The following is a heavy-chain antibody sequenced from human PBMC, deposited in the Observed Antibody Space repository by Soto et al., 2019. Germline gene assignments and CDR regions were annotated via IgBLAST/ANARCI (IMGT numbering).Heavy chain of an antibody. CDR3: ARQKNRGVWLFDF. V-gene: IGHV3-30-3*01. CDR2: ISSDVNYR. J-gene: IGHJ4*02. Sequence: QVQLVASGGGVVQPGRSLRLSCAASGFTFSSYALHWVRQAPGKGLDWVAVISSDVNYRYYADSVRGRFTITRDTSNNALYLQMNSLRAADTAVYYCARQKNRGVWLFDFWGQGTLVTVSS. D-gene: IGHD5-12*01. CDR1: GFTFSSYA.